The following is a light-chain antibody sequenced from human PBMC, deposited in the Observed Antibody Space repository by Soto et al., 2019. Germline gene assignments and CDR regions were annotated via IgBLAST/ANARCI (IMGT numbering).Light chain of an antibody. CDR3: LSHTGSRTL. CDR2: EVT. J-gene: IGLJ3*02. Sequence: QSALTQPASVSGSPGQSITISCTGASSDVGDYNYVSWYQEHPGQVPKLIIFEVTTRPSGVSDRFSGSRSGNTASLTISGLQAEDEADYYCLSHTGSRTLFGGGTQLTVL. CDR1: SSDVGDYNY. V-gene: IGLV2-14*01.